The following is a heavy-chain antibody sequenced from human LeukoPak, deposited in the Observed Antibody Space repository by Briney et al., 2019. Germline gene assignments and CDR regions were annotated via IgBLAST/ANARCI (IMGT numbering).Heavy chain of an antibody. Sequence: GGTLRLSCAASGFTFSSYRMSWVRQAPGKGLEWVSAISGSGGSTYYADSVKGRFTISRDNSKNTLYLQMNSLRAEDTAVYYCAKDATPMIASWAFDIWGQGTMVTVSS. D-gene: IGHD3-22*01. J-gene: IGHJ3*02. V-gene: IGHV3-23*01. CDR3: AKDATPMIASWAFDI. CDR1: GFTFSSYR. CDR2: ISGSGGST.